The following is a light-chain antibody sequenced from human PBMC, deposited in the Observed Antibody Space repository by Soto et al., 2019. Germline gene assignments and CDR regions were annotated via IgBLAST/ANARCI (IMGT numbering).Light chain of an antibody. CDR3: SSYTSSSTLEV. CDR1: SSDVGGYNY. CDR2: DVS. J-gene: IGLJ3*02. V-gene: IGLV2-14*01. Sequence: QSALTQPASVSGSAGQSITISCTGTSSDVGGYNYVSWYQQHPGKAPKLMIYDVSNRPSWVSNRFSGSKSGNTASLTISGLQAEDEADYYCSSYTSSSTLEVFGGGTKLTVL.